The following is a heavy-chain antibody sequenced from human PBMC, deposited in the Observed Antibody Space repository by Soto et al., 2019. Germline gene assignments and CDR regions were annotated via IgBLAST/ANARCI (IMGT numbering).Heavy chain of an antibody. CDR3: AKDTTLSPRYYFDY. V-gene: IGHV3-30*18. J-gene: IGHJ4*02. Sequence: QVQLVESGGGVVQPGRSLRLSCAASGFTFSDYGMHWVRQAPGKGLERVAFISSDGSNTYYADSVKGRFTFSEDKSKNTLNLQMNSLGVEDTGVYYCAKDTTLSPRYYFDYWGQGTLVTVSS. CDR2: ISSDGSNT. CDR1: GFTFSDYG. D-gene: IGHD4-4*01.